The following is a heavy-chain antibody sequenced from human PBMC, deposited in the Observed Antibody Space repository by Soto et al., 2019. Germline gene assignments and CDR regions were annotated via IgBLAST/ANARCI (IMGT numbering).Heavy chain of an antibody. D-gene: IGHD1-7*01. CDR3: ARLYNWNYGPDC. CDR2: MNPNSGNT. V-gene: IGHV1-8*01. J-gene: IGHJ4*02. Sequence: GASVKVSCKASGYTFTSYDINWVRQATGQGLEWMGWMNPNSGNTGYAQKFQGRVTMTRNTSISTAYMELSSLRSEDTAVYYCARLYNWNYGPDCWGQGTLVTVSS. CDR1: GYTFTSYD.